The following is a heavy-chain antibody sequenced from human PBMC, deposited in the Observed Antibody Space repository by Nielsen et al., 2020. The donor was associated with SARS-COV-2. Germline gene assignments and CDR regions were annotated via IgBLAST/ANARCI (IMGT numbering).Heavy chain of an antibody. Sequence: GGSLRLSCAASGFTFSSYGMHWVRQAPGKGLEWVAVIWYDGSNKYYADSVKGRFTISRDNSKNTLYLQMNSLRAEDTAVYYCARDNRPGITGSYYGMDVWGQGTTVTVSS. D-gene: IGHD1-20*01. V-gene: IGHV3-33*01. CDR1: GFTFSSYG. CDR3: ARDNRPGITGSYYGMDV. CDR2: IWYDGSNK. J-gene: IGHJ6*02.